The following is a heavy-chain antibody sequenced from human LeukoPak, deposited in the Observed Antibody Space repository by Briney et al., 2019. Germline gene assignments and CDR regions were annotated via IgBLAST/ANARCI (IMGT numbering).Heavy chain of an antibody. J-gene: IGHJ4*02. D-gene: IGHD5-24*01. CDR2: ISYDGSNK. Sequence: GRSLRLSCAASGFTFSSYAMHWVRQAPGKGRVGVAVISYDGSNKYYADSVKGRFTISRDNSKNTLYLQMNSLRAEDTAVYYCAREEGVEMATYDYWGQGTLVTVSS. CDR1: GFTFSSYA. V-gene: IGHV3-30-3*01. CDR3: AREEGVEMATYDY.